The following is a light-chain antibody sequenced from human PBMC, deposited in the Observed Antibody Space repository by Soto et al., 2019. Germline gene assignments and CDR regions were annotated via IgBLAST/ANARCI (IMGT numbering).Light chain of an antibody. CDR1: SSDVGGYNY. J-gene: IGLJ3*02. V-gene: IGLV2-11*01. Sequence: QSVLTQPRSVSGSPGQSVTISCTGTSSDVGGYNYVSWYQQHPGKAPKLMIYDVTKRPSGVPDRFSGSKSGNTASLTISALQSEDEADYYCATWDDSLSGWVFGGGTKLTVL. CDR3: ATWDDSLSGWV. CDR2: DVT.